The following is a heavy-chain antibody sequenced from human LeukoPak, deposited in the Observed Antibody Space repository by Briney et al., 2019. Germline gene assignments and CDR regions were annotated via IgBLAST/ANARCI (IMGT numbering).Heavy chain of an antibody. CDR3: ASDCFGEPMNC. V-gene: IGHV3-66*01. D-gene: IGHD3-10*01. J-gene: IGHJ4*02. Sequence: TGGSLRLSCAVSGFTVSTNYMSWVRQPPGKGLEWASVIYSGGSTYYADSVKGRFSISRDNSKNTLYLQMNNLRAEDTAVYYCASDCFGEPMNCWGQGTLVTVSS. CDR1: GFTVSTNY. CDR2: IYSGGST.